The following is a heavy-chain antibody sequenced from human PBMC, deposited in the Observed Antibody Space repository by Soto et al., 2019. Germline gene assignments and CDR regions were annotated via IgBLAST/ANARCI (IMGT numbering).Heavy chain of an antibody. D-gene: IGHD3-3*01. CDR3: AKAHDFWSGLDTFNWFAP. CDR1: GFTFSSYA. J-gene: IGHJ5*02. Sequence: PGGSLRLSCAASGFTFSSYAMSWVRQAPGKGLEWVSAISGSGGSTYYADSVKGRFTISRDNSKNTLYLQMNSLRAEDTAVYYCAKAHDFWSGLDTFNWFAPWGQGTLVTVSS. V-gene: IGHV3-23*01. CDR2: ISGSGGST.